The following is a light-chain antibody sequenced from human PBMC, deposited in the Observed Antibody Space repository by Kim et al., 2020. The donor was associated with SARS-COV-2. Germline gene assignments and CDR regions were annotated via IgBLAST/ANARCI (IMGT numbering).Light chain of an antibody. Sequence: QSVLTQPPSASGTPGQRVTISCSGSNSNIASNYVYWYQHLPGTAPKLLLYKNNQRHPGVPDRFSGSKSGTSASLAISGLRSEDEADYYCAAWDNSLSAWVFGGGTHLTVL. J-gene: IGLJ3*02. V-gene: IGLV1-47*01. CDR2: KNN. CDR3: AAWDNSLSAWV. CDR1: NSNIASNY.